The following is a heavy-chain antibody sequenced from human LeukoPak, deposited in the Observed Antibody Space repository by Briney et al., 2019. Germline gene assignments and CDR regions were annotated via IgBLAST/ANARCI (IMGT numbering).Heavy chain of an antibody. J-gene: IGHJ5*02. D-gene: IGHD3-22*01. CDR1: GYTFTSYD. CDR2: MNPNTGNT. V-gene: IGHV1-8*01. Sequence: GASVKVSCKASGYTFTSYDINWVRQATGQGPEWVGWMNPNTGNTGYAQKFQGRVTMTRNTSISTAYMELSSLRSEDTAVYYCARGDSSGYIRFDPWGQGTLVTVSS. CDR3: ARGDSSGYIRFDP.